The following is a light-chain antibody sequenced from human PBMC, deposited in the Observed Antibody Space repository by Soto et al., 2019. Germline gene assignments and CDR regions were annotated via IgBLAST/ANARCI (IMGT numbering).Light chain of an antibody. CDR2: GAS. CDR3: QQRDKWPIT. V-gene: IGKV3D-20*02. CDR1: QSVSSSY. J-gene: IGKJ5*01. Sequence: EIVMTQSPATLSVSPGERATLSCRASQSVSSSYLAWYQQKPGQAPRLLIYGASSRATGIPDRFSGSGSGTEFTLTISGLEPEDFSVYYCQQRDKWPITFGQGTRLEIK.